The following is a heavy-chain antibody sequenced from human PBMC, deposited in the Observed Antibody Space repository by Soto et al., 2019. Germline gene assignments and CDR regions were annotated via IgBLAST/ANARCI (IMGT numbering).Heavy chain of an antibody. CDR1: GGSISSGGYS. V-gene: IGHV4-30-2*01. CDR2: IYHSGST. Sequence: QLQLQESGSGLVKPSQTLSLTCAVSGGSISSGGYSWSWIRQPPGKGLEWIGYIYHSGSTYYNPSPKGRVPISVDGPKTQFPLKLSSVTAAATAVYYWARGPPPWGQGPLVTVSS. J-gene: IGHJ5*02. CDR3: ARGPPP.